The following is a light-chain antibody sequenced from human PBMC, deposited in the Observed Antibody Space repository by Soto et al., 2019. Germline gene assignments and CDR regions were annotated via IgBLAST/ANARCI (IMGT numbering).Light chain of an antibody. CDR2: GAS. J-gene: IGKJ4*01. V-gene: IGKV3-15*01. CDR3: QQYNNWPPLT. CDR1: QSVSGY. Sequence: EILMTQSPGTVSVFPGETVTLSCRASQSVSGYLDWFQQKPGQAPRLLIYGASTRATGIPARFSGSGSGTEFTLTISSLQSEDFAVYYCQQYNNWPPLTFGGGTKVDIK.